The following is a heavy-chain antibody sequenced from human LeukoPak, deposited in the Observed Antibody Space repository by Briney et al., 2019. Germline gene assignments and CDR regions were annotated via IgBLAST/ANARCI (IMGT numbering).Heavy chain of an antibody. CDR1: GITFSTYA. CDR3: AKDQEWESPHYFDK. J-gene: IGHJ4*02. CDR2: ISSSGSST. V-gene: IGHV3-23*01. Sequence: GGSLRLSCVASGITFSTYAMSWVRQAPGKGLEWVSVISSSGSSTYYADSVKGRFTISRDNLKNTLYLQTNSLRAEDTAVYYCAKDQEWESPHYFDKWGQGILVTVSS. D-gene: IGHD1-26*01.